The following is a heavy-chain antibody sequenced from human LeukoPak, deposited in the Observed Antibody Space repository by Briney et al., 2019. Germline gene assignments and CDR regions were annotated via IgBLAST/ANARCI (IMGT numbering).Heavy chain of an antibody. J-gene: IGHJ5*02. D-gene: IGHD6-6*01. CDR2: IIPLFDSP. V-gene: IGHV1-69*01. CDR1: GGTFNIYA. CDR3: ARGIEEYSKSSGWFDP. Sequence: SVKVSCKASGGTFNIYAIYWVRQAPGQGLEWMGGIIPLFDSPNYAQKLQGRVTISADESTKTAYMELNSLRSEDTAVYYCARGIEEYSKSSGWFDPWGQGTLVTVSS.